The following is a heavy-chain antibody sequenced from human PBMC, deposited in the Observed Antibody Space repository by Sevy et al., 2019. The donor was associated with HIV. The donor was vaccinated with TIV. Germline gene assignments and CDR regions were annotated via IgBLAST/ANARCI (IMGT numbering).Heavy chain of an antibody. CDR1: GFTFSSYS. CDR3: ARGGSTGLDY. CDR2: ISSSSSYI. V-gene: IGHV3-21*01. J-gene: IGHJ4*02. D-gene: IGHD3-16*01. Sequence: GGSLRLSCAASGFTFSSYSMNWVRQAPGKGLEWVSSISSSSSYIYYADSVKGRFTISRDNAKNSLYLQMNSLRAEDTAVCYCARGGSTGLDYWGQGTLVTVSS.